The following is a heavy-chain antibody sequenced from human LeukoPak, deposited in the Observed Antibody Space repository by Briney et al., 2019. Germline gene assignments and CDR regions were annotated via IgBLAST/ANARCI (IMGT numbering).Heavy chain of an antibody. CDR3: ARRLSIVGANFFDH. Sequence: PGGSLRLSCAVSGFTFSNYEMNWVRQAPGKGLEWVSYIPSSGGTIYYADSVKGRFTISRDNAKNSLYLQMNSLRAEDTAVYYCARRLSIVGANFFDHWGQGTLVTVSS. J-gene: IGHJ4*02. CDR2: IPSSGGTI. D-gene: IGHD1-26*01. V-gene: IGHV3-48*03. CDR1: GFTFSNYE.